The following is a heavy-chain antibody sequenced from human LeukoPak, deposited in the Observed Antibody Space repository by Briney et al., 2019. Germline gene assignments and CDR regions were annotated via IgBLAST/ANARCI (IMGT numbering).Heavy chain of an antibody. J-gene: IGHJ6*02. Sequence: PPGGSLRLSCAASGFTVSSNYMSWVRQAPGKGLEWVSVIYSGGSTYYADSVKGRFTISRDNSKNTLYLQMNSLRAEDTAVYYCARDSIAAAGTHASYYYYGMDVWGQGTTVTVSS. CDR1: GFTVSSNY. CDR3: ARDSIAAAGTHASYYYYGMDV. D-gene: IGHD6-13*01. CDR2: IYSGGST. V-gene: IGHV3-66*01.